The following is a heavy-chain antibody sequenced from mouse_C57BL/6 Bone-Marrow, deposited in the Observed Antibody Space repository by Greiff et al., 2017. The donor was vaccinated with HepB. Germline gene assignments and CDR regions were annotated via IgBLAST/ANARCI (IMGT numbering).Heavy chain of an antibody. D-gene: IGHD2-5*01. CDR3: ARRDSNTFAY. J-gene: IGHJ3*01. CDR1: GYTFTDYY. Sequence: VQLQQSGPVLVKPGASVKMSCKASGYTFTDYYMNWVKQSHGKSLEWIGVINPYNGGTSYNQKFKGKATLTVDKSSSTAYMELNSLTSEDSAVYYCARRDSNTFAYWGQGTLVTVSA. CDR2: INPYNGGT. V-gene: IGHV1-19*01.